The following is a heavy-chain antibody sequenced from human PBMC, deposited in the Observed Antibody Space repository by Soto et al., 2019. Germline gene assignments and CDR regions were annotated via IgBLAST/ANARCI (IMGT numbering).Heavy chain of an antibody. D-gene: IGHD2-21*02. V-gene: IGHV3-23*01. CDR3: AKGDCGGDCYQSAFDY. CDR1: GFTFSSYA. J-gene: IGHJ4*02. Sequence: GGSLRLSCAASGFTFSSYAMSWVRQAPGKGLEWVSAISGSGGSTYYADSVKGRFTISRDNSKNTLYLQMNSLRAEDTAVYYGAKGDCGGDCYQSAFDYWGQGTLVTVSS. CDR2: ISGSGGST.